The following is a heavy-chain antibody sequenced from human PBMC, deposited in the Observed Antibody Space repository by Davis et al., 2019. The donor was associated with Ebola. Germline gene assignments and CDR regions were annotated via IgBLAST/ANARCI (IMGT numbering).Heavy chain of an antibody. CDR1: GDSISRYY. CDR2: VYYGKA. Sequence: PSETLSLTCTVSGDSISRYYLNWIRQAPGKTLEWIGYVYYGKAIYNPSLKSRGTIFSDTSKNSFSLRVTSVTAADTAIYFCARDNDPYGGRYKYRPPNAFDLWGQGTKVAVSS. J-gene: IGHJ3*01. CDR3: ARDNDPYGGRYKYRPPNAFDL. V-gene: IGHV4-59*12. D-gene: IGHD1-26*01.